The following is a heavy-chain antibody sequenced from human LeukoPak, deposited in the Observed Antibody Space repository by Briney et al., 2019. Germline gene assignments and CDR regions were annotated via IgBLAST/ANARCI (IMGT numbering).Heavy chain of an antibody. J-gene: IGHJ5*02. V-gene: IGHV4-34*01. CDR2: INHSGST. CDR3: ARHSGSYPFDP. CDR1: GGSFSGYY. Sequence: PSETLSLTCAVYGGSFSGYYWSWIRQPPGKGLEWIGEINHSGSTNYNPSLKSRVTISVDTSKNQFSLKLSSVTAADTAVYYCARHSGSYPFDPWGQGTLVTVSS. D-gene: IGHD1-26*01.